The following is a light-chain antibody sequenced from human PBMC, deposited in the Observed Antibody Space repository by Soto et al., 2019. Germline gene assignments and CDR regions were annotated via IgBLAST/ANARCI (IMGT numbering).Light chain of an antibody. V-gene: IGLV4-60*03. CDR2: FEGSGGY. J-gene: IGLJ3*02. CDR3: ETWDRNTRV. CDR1: GGHSSYT. Sequence: QSVLTQSSSASASLGSSVKLTCTLSGGHSSYTIAWHQQQPGKAPRYLMKFEGSGGYSKGSGVPDRFSGSSSGADRHLTISNLQSEDEADYYCETWDRNTRVFGGGTKLTVL.